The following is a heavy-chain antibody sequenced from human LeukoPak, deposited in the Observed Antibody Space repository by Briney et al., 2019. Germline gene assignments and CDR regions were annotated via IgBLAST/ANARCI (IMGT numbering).Heavy chain of an antibody. CDR1: GLTFSDYS. J-gene: IGHJ5*01. CDR2: INPTSTSI. V-gene: IGHV3-21*01. CDR3: VRLRRNSDRSYYYYDS. D-gene: IGHD3-10*01. Sequence: GGSLRLSCVASGLTFSDYSINWVRRAPGKGLEWVSSINPTSTSIYYADAVRGRFTISRDNAKSSLYLQMDSLRAEDTAVYYCVRLRRNSDRSYYYYDSWGQGILVTVSS.